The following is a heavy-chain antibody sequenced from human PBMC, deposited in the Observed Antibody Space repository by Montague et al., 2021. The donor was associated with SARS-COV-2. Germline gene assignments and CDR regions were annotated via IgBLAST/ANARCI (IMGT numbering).Heavy chain of an antibody. CDR2: PYDNRPX. CDR3: AAYIIGAGGRGS. V-gene: IGHV4-59*12. J-gene: IGHJ1*01. Sequence: SETLSLTCNVSGASIRSAYYWSWIRQPPWKSLDWIGHPYDNRPXXXNPXPGGRASISLDTSENRFSLTLTSVTAADTALYYCAAYIIGAGGRGSWGQGALVTVSS. CDR1: GASIRSAYY. D-gene: IGHD3-16*01.